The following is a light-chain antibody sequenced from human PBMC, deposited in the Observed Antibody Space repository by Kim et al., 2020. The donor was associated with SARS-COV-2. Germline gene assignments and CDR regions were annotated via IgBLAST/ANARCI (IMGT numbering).Light chain of an antibody. Sequence: VSAGKTARTSSAGDAWRNHDVCWYQQRPGRAPVLIIYDDTERPSGVPERFSGSSSGTTATLTISGVQADDEADYYWQSPDSSATWVFGGGTQLTVL. J-gene: IGLJ3*02. CDR1: AWRNHD. CDR3: QSPDSSATWV. CDR2: DDT. V-gene: IGLV3-25*03.